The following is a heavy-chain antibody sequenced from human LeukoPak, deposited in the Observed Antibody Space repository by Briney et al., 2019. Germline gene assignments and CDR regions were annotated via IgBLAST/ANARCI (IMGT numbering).Heavy chain of an antibody. V-gene: IGHV3-21*04. Sequence: GGSLRLSCAASAFSLNPYNMNWVRQAPGKELEWVSSISYTGTYIYYADSVKGRFTISRDNAQNSLYLQMNSLRAEDTAIYYCVRDRGTYRPIDYWGQGTLVTVSS. J-gene: IGHJ4*02. CDR3: VRDRGTYRPIDY. CDR2: ISYTGTYI. D-gene: IGHD1-26*01. CDR1: AFSLNPYN.